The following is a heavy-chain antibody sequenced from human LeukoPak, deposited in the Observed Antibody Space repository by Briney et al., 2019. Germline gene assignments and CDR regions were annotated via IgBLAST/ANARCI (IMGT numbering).Heavy chain of an antibody. Sequence: SETLSLTCTVSSGSISTSNYYWGWVRQPPGKALEWIGNIFYSGSTYYSPSLKSRVTISLDTSRNQFSLKLSSVTAADTAVYYCAGTHDFWSGPTDYWGQGTLVTVSS. D-gene: IGHD3-3*01. CDR3: AGTHDFWSGPTDY. J-gene: IGHJ4*02. CDR2: IFYSGST. V-gene: IGHV4-39*07. CDR1: SGSISTSNYY.